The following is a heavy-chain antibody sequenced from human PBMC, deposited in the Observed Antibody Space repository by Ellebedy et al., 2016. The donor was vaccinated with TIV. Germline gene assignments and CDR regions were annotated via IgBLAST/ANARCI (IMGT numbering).Heavy chain of an antibody. CDR1: GFTFTNYW. D-gene: IGHD3-10*01. Sequence: GGSLRLSYAASGFTFTNYWMSRVRKAPGKGLEWVATIKQGGSEKYYVDSVKGRFTISRDNAKNSLYLQMNSLRAEDTAVYYCARLDAIIDVKSLDYWGQGTLVTVSS. CDR2: IKQGGSEK. V-gene: IGHV3-7*03. CDR3: ARLDAIIDVKSLDY. J-gene: IGHJ4*02.